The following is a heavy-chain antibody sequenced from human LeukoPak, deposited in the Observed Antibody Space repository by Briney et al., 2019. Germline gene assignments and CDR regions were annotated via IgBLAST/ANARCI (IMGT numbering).Heavy chain of an antibody. CDR2: INPNSGGT. J-gene: IGHJ4*02. CDR3: ARDPSSSWTYYFDY. D-gene: IGHD6-13*01. CDR1: GYTFTGYY. V-gene: IGHV1-2*06. Sequence: ASVKVSCKPSGYTFTGYYMHWVRQAPGQGLEWMGRINPNSGGTNYAQKFQGRVTMTRDTSISTTYMELSRLRSDDTAVYYCARDPSSSWTYYFDYWGQGTLVTVSS.